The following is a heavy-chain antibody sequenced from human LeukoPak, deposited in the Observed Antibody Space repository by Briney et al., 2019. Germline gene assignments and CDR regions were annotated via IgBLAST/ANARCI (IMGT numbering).Heavy chain of an antibody. D-gene: IGHD5-12*01. J-gene: IGHJ4*02. V-gene: IGHV3-23*01. CDR3: VATRRRANDY. CDR1: GFTFRNSA. CDR2: FTGGDGSA. Sequence: GGSLRLSCAASGFTFRNSAMSWVRQAPGKGLEWVSTFTGGDGSAYYADSVKGRFTISRDNSKNTLYLQMNSLRAEDTAVYYTVATRRRANDYWGQGTLVTVSS.